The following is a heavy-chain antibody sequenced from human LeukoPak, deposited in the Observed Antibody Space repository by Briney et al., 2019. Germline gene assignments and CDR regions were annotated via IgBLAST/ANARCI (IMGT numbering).Heavy chain of an antibody. CDR1: GFTFSNAW. V-gene: IGHV3-15*01. Sequence: PGGSLRLSCAASGFTFSNAWMNWGRQAPGKGLEWVGRVKTKTVGGTTDYAAPVKGRFTISRDDSKNTLYLQMDSLKTEDTAVYYCTTHPYWGQGTLVTVSS. CDR2: VKTKTVGGTT. J-gene: IGHJ4*02. CDR3: TTHPY.